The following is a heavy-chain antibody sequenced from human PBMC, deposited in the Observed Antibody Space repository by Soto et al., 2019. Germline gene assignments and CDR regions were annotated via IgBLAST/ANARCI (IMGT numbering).Heavy chain of an antibody. CDR3: ARREWELRGGAFDI. CDR2: INHSGST. CDR1: GGSFGGSS. V-gene: IGHV4-34*01. D-gene: IGHD1-26*01. Sequence: SETLSLTCAVYGGSFGGSSWSWIRRPPGKGLEWIGEINHSGSTNYNPSLKSRVTISVDTSKNQFSLKLSSVTAADTAVYYCARREWELRGGAFDIWGQGTMVTVSS. J-gene: IGHJ3*02.